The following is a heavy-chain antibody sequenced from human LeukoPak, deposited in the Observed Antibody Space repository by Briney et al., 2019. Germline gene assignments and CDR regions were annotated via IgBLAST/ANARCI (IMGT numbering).Heavy chain of an antibody. CDR2: IYSGAIT. D-gene: IGHD1-14*01. Sequence: GGSLRLSCAASGFTVSSNYMSWVRQAPGKGLEWVSVIYSGAITYYADAVKGRFTISRDNSKNTLYLQMNSLRAEDTAVYYCAREGITDFDYWGQGTLVTVSS. J-gene: IGHJ4*02. V-gene: IGHV3-66*01. CDR1: GFTVSSNY. CDR3: AREGITDFDY.